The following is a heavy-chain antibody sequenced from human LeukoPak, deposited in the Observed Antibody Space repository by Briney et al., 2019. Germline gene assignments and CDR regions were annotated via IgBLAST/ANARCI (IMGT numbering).Heavy chain of an antibody. CDR3: ARSKSIQLWDTRWFDP. CDR2: IYYSGST. V-gene: IGHV4-59*01. J-gene: IGHJ5*02. D-gene: IGHD5-18*01. Sequence: PSETLSLTCTVSGGSISSYYWSWIRQPPGKGLEWIGYIYYSGSTNYNPSLKSRVTISVDTSKNQFSLKLSSVTAADTAVYYCARSKSIQLWDTRWFDPWGQGTLVTVSS. CDR1: GGSISSYY.